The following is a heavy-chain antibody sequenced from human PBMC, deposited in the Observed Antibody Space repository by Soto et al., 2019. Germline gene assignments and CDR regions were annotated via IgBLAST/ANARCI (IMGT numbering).Heavy chain of an antibody. CDR1: GFTFDDYA. J-gene: IGHJ4*02. Sequence: GGSLRLSCAASGFTFDDYAMHWVRQAPGKGLEWVSLISWDGGSTYYADSVKGRFTISRDNSKKSLYLQMNSLRAEDTAVYYCAKDQYCSGGSCYHAADYWGQGTLVTDSS. V-gene: IGHV3-43D*04. CDR2: ISWDGGST. CDR3: AKDQYCSGGSCYHAADY. D-gene: IGHD2-15*01.